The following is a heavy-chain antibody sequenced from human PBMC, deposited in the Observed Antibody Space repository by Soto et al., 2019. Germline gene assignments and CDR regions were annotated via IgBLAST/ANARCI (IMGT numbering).Heavy chain of an antibody. Sequence: GASVKVSCKASGYTFTSYAMHWVRQAPGQRLEWMGWINAGNGNTKYPQKFQGRVTITRDTSASTAYMELSSLRSEDTAVYYCARDVTYVPLGYWGQGTLVTVSS. CDR1: GYTFTSYA. J-gene: IGHJ4*02. CDR2: INAGNGNT. D-gene: IGHD3-16*01. CDR3: ARDVTYVPLGY. V-gene: IGHV1-3*01.